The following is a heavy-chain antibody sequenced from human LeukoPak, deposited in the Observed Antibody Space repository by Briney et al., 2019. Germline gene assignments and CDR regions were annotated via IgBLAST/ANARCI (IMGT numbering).Heavy chain of an antibody. D-gene: IGHD5-18*01. CDR1: GGSLSSYY. CDR3: AREGYSYGLDY. Sequence: SETLSLTCTVSGGSLSSYYWSWLRQPPGKGLEWIGYIYYSGSTNYNPSLTSRVTISVDTSKNQFSLTLSSVTAADTAVYYCAREGYSYGLDYWGQGTLVTVSS. V-gene: IGHV4-59*01. J-gene: IGHJ4*02. CDR2: IYYSGST.